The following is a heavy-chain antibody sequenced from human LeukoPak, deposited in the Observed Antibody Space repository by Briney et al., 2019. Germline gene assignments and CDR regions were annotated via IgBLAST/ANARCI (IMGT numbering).Heavy chain of an antibody. V-gene: IGHV3-7*03. J-gene: IGHJ6*04. CDR1: GFTFSSYW. Sequence: GGSLRLSCAASGFTFSSYWMSWVRQAPGKGLEWVANIKQDVSEKYYVDSVKGRLTISRDNDKNSLYLQMNSLRAEDTAVYYCARRLGDYYYYGMDVWGKGTTVTVSS. CDR2: IKQDVSEK. CDR3: ARRLGDYYYYGMDV. D-gene: IGHD4-11*01.